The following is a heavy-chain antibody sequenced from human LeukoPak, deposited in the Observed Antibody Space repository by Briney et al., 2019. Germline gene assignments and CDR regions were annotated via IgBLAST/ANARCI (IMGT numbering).Heavy chain of an antibody. D-gene: IGHD3-9*01. Sequence: SETLSLTCTVSGGSISSYYWSWIRQPPGKGLEWIGYIYYSGSTNYNPSLKSRVTISVDTSKNQFSLKLSSVTAADTAVYYCARAYDILTGYPYGMDVWGQGTTVTVSS. J-gene: IGHJ6*02. CDR3: ARAYDILTGYPYGMDV. V-gene: IGHV4-59*01. CDR1: GGSISSYY. CDR2: IYYSGST.